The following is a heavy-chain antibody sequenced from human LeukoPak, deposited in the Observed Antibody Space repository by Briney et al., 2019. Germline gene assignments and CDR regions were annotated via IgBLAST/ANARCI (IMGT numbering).Heavy chain of an antibody. J-gene: IGHJ6*02. Sequence: SVKVSCKAPGYTFTGYYIHWVRQAPGQGLEWMGWIIPILGIANYAQKFQGRVTITADKSTSTAYMELSSLRSEDTAVYYCASSCSGGSCYPPYYDGMDVWGQGTTVTVSS. CDR2: IIPILGIA. D-gene: IGHD2-15*01. CDR1: GYTFTGYY. V-gene: IGHV1-69*10. CDR3: ASSCSGGSCYPPYYDGMDV.